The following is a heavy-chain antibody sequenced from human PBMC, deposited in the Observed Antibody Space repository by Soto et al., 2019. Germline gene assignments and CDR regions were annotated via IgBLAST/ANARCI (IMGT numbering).Heavy chain of an antibody. CDR2: ISYRGST. CDR1: GGSISGGGYY. D-gene: IGHD7-27*01. CDR3: AREWGNYNWFDP. J-gene: IGHJ5*02. Sequence: QVQLQESGPGLVKPSQTLSLTCSVSGGSISGGGYYWSWIRQHPGEGLEWIGYISYRGSTYYNPSLTSRLTISADTSKNQFSLKLSSVTAADTAVYYCAREWGNYNWFDPWGQGTLVTVSS. V-gene: IGHV4-31*03.